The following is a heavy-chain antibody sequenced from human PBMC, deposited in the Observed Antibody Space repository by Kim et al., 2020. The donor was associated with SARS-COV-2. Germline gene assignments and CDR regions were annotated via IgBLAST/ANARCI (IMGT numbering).Heavy chain of an antibody. J-gene: IGHJ6*02. D-gene: IGHD6-13*01. V-gene: IGHV1-2*02. CDR1: GYTFTGYY. CDR2: INPNSGGT. Sequence: ASVKVSCKASGYTFTGYYMHWVRQAPGQGLEWMGWINPNSGGTSYAQKFQGRVTMTRDTSISTAYMELSSLRSDDTAVYYCARLGASGTGYYYYGMDVGGRGTTVTVPS. CDR3: ARLGASGTGYYYYGMDV.